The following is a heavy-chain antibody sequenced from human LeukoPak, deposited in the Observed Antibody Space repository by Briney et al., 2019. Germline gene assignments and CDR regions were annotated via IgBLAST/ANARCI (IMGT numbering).Heavy chain of an antibody. Sequence: TGGSLRLSCAASGFTFSSYGMHWVRQAPGKGLEWVAVIWYDGSNKYYADSVKGRFTISRDNAKNSLYLQMNSLRAEDTAVYYCARENLWFGGVKTFAFDIWGQGTMVTVSS. CDR1: GFTFSSYG. CDR3: ARENLWFGGVKTFAFDI. J-gene: IGHJ3*02. V-gene: IGHV3-33*01. D-gene: IGHD3-10*01. CDR2: IWYDGSNK.